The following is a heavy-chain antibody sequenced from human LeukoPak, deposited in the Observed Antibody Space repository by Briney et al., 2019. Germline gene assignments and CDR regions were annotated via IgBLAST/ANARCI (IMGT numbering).Heavy chain of an antibody. Sequence: GASVKVSFKASGYTFTAYYMHWVRQAPGQGMEWMGRINPNQGDTNYAQKLKGSVTMTRDNAKNTPYMELNRLRSDDTAVYYCARDDVDEFDYWGQGTLVTVSS. CDR2: INPNQGDT. D-gene: IGHD3-10*02. V-gene: IGHV1-2*06. CDR1: GYTFTAYY. CDR3: ARDDVDEFDY. J-gene: IGHJ4*02.